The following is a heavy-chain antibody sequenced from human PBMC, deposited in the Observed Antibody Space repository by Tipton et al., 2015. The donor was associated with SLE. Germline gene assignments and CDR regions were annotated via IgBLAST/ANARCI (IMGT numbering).Heavy chain of an antibody. D-gene: IGHD4-23*01. J-gene: IGHJ4*02. Sequence: SLRLSCAASGFTFSSYAMSWVRQAPGKGLEWVSVIYSGGSTYYADSEKGRFTISRDNSKNTLYLQMNSLRAEGTAVYYCANFDEGGYGGNPLDYWGQGTLVTVSS. CDR2: IYSGGST. V-gene: IGHV3-23*03. CDR1: GFTFSSYA. CDR3: ANFDEGGYGGNPLDY.